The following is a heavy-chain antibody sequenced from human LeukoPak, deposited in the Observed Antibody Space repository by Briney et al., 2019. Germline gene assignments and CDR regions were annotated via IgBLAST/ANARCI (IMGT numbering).Heavy chain of an antibody. J-gene: IGHJ4*02. CDR3: ARDWDSGYDTYYFDY. D-gene: IGHD5-12*01. Sequence: GVSLRLSCAASGFTFRTYEMNWVRQAPGMGLEWVSYISSSGSTKYYAGSVKGRFTISRDNAKNSLFLQMNSLRAEDTAVYYCARDWDSGYDTYYFDYWGQGTLVTVSS. V-gene: IGHV3-48*03. CDR1: GFTFRTYE. CDR2: ISSSGSTK.